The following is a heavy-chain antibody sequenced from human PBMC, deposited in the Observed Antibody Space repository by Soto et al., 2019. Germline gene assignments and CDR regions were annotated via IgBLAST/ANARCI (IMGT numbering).Heavy chain of an antibody. D-gene: IGHD3-9*01. V-gene: IGHV3-49*03. J-gene: IGHJ5*02. Sequence: GGSLRLSCTASGFTFGDYAMSWFRQAPGKGLEWVGFIRSKAYGGTTEYAASVKGRFTISRDDSKSIAYLQMNSLKTEDTAVYYCTRPVYDILTGYYRGFDNWFDPWGQGTLVTVSS. CDR2: IRSKAYGGTT. CDR3: TRPVYDILTGYYRGFDNWFDP. CDR1: GFTFGDYA.